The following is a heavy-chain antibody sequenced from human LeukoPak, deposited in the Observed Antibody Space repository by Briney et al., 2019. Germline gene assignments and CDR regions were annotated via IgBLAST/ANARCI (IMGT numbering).Heavy chain of an antibody. D-gene: IGHD3-10*01. J-gene: IGHJ4*02. CDR2: TYYRSKWNS. Sequence: SPTLSLTFAISGDSVSSNSAVWNWIRQSPSRGLEWLGRTYYRSKWNSHYADSVKSRLTTNPDTSRNQFSLQLNSVTPEDTAVYCWARDGSAWYFSLWGQGTLVTVSS. V-gene: IGHV6-1*01. CDR3: ARDGSAWYFSL. CDR1: GDSVSSNSAV.